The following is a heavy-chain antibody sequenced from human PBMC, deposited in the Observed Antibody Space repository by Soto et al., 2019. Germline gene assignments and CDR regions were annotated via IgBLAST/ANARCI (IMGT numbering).Heavy chain of an antibody. D-gene: IGHD5-18*01. J-gene: IGHJ4*01. CDR2: IYHTETT. Sequence: PSETLSLTCVVSGHSISSCFYYWCWVRQPPGKGLEWIGSIYHTETTYYNPSLKSRVTMSVDTSKNKLSLKLSSVTAADTAVYYCAVYGYSYSARFFDYWGHVTRATVSS. CDR3: AVYGYSYSARFFDY. CDR1: GHSISSCFYY. V-gene: IGHV4-38-2*01.